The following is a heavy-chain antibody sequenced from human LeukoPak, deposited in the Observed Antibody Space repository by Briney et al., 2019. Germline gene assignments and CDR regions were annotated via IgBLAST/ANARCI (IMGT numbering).Heavy chain of an antibody. CDR3: AKDVSYYDSSGYSFSAFDI. J-gene: IGHJ3*02. D-gene: IGHD3-22*01. Sequence: GGSLRLSCAASGFTVSSNYMSWVRQAPGKGLEWVSVIYSGGSTYYADSVKGRFTISRDNSKNTLYLQMNSLRDEDTAVYYCAKDVSYYDSSGYSFSAFDIWGQGTMVTVSS. V-gene: IGHV3-53*01. CDR2: IYSGGST. CDR1: GFTVSSNY.